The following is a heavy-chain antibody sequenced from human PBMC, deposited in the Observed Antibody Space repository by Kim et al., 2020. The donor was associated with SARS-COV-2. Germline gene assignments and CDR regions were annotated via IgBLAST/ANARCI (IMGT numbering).Heavy chain of an antibody. D-gene: IGHD3-16*01. J-gene: IGHJ4*02. CDR3: ASGSGLMDY. CDR2: ISSSSSTI. Sequence: GGSLRLSCAASGFTFSSYSMNWVRQAPGKGLEWVSYISSSSSTIYYADSVKGRFTISRDNAKNSLYLQMNSLRAEDTAVYYCASGSGLMDYWGQGTLVTVSS. CDR1: GFTFSSYS. V-gene: IGHV3-48*04.